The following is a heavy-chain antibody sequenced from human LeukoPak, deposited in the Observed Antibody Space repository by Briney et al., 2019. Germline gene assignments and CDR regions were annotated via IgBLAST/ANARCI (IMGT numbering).Heavy chain of an antibody. CDR1: GFSLSTSGVG. J-gene: IGHJ4*02. CDR3: AQIVPYYYDSSGYYYYFDY. Sequence: KESGPTLVNPRQTLTLTCTFSGFSLSTSGVGVDWIRQPPGKALKWFDLIFWNDDKSYSPSLKSRLTITKDTSKNQVVLTMTNMDPVDTATYYCAQIVPYYYDSSGYYYYFDYWGQGTLVTVSS. V-gene: IGHV2-5*01. CDR2: IFWNDDK. D-gene: IGHD3-22*01.